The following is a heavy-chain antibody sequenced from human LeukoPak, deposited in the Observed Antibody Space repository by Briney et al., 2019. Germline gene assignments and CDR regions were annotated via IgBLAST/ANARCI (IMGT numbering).Heavy chain of an antibody. V-gene: IGHV3-53*01. J-gene: IGHJ3*02. CDR1: GFIVSSNY. Sequence: GGSLRLSCAVSGFIVSSNYMSWVRQAPGKGLECVSVIYSGGSSYYADSVKGRFTISRHNSKNTLYLQTSSLRAEDTAVYYCAKDRVGVSWDDAFDMWGQGAMVTVSS. CDR2: IYSGGSS. D-gene: IGHD1-26*01. CDR3: AKDRVGVSWDDAFDM.